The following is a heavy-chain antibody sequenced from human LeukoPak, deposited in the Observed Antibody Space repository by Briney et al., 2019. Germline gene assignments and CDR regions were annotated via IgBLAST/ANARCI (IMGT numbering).Heavy chain of an antibody. J-gene: IGHJ5*02. CDR2: IYYSGST. CDR3: ARTSRPRYCSGGSCYLGWFDP. D-gene: IGHD2-15*01. V-gene: IGHV4-59*12. Sequence: SETLSLTCTVSGGSISSYYWSWIRQPPGKGLEWIGYIYYSGSTNYNPSLKSRVTISVDTSKNQFSLKLSSVTAADTAVYYCARTSRPRYCSGGSCYLGWFDPWGQGTLVTVSS. CDR1: GGSISSYY.